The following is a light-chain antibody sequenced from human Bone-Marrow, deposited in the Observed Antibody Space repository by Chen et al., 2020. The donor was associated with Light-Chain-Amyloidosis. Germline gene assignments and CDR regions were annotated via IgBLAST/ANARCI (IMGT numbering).Light chain of an antibody. CDR1: NIGATS. Sequence: SYVLTQSSSVSVAPGQKATIACGGNNIGATSVHWYQQTPGQDPLLVVYDDSDRPSGSPEQLSGSNSGNTATLTISRVEAGDEADYYCQVWDRSSDRPVFGGGTKLTVL. CDR2: DDS. V-gene: IGLV3-21*02. J-gene: IGLJ3*02. CDR3: QVWDRSSDRPV.